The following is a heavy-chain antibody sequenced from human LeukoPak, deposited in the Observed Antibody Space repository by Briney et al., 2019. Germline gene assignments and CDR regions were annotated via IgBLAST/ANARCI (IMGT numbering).Heavy chain of an antibody. CDR2: IYYSGNT. V-gene: IGHV4-39*01. Sequence: SETLSLTCTVSGGSISSSSYYWGWIRQPPGKGLEWIGSIYYSGNTYYNASLKSQVSIPIDTSKNRFSLKLTSVTAADTAVYYCARQTGSGLFILPGGQGTLVTVSS. CDR1: GGSISSSSYY. J-gene: IGHJ4*02. D-gene: IGHD3/OR15-3a*01. CDR3: ARQTGSGLFILP.